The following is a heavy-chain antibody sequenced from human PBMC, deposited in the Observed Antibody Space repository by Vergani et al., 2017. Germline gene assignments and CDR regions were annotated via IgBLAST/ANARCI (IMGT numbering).Heavy chain of an antibody. CDR3: ARGFYGGNSCFDY. D-gene: IGHD4-23*01. V-gene: IGHV4-59*01. CDR2: IYYSGST. J-gene: IGHJ4*02. Sequence: QVQLQESGPGLVKPSETLSLTCTVSGGTISSYYWSWIRQPPGKGLEWIGYIYYSGSTTYNPSLKSRVTIAVDTSKNQFSLKLSSVTAADTAVYYCARGFYGGNSCFDYWGQGTLVTVSS. CDR1: GGTISSYY.